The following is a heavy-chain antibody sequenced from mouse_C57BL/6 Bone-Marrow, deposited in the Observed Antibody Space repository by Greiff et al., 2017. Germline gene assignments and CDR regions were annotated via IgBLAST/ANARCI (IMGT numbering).Heavy chain of an antibody. CDR3: ARRGYDYDWFAY. Sequence: VQLQQPGAELVKPGASVKLSCKASGYTFTSYWMHWVKQRPGRGLEWIGRIDPNSGGTKYNEKFKSKATLTVDKPSSTAYMQLSSLTSEASAVYYCARRGYDYDWFAYWGQGTLVTVSA. J-gene: IGHJ3*01. CDR1: GYTFTSYW. CDR2: IDPNSGGT. V-gene: IGHV1-72*01. D-gene: IGHD2-4*01.